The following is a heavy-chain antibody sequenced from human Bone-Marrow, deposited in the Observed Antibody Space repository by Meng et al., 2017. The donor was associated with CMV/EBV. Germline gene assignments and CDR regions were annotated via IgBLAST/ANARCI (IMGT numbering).Heavy chain of an antibody. CDR2: ISGSGGST. D-gene: IGHD2-2*01. CDR3: ARDYLVVVPAAIHSVYYYYYYGMDV. J-gene: IGHJ6*02. CDR1: GFTFSTYA. Sequence: GESLKISCAASGFTFSTYAMTWVRQAPGKGLEWVSGISGSGGSTYYADSVKGRFTISRDNSENTLYLQMNSLRAEDTAVYYCARDYLVVVPAAIHSVYYYYYYGMDVWGQGTTVTVSS. V-gene: IGHV3-23*01.